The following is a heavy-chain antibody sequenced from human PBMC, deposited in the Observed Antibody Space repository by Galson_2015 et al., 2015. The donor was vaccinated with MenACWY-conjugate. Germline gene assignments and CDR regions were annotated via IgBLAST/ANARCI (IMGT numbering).Heavy chain of an antibody. Sequence: SVKVSCKASGGTFSSYAISWVRQAPGQGLEWMGRIIPILGIANYAQKFQGRVTITADKSTSTAYMELSSLRSEDTAVYYCARDLISGYCSSTSCTTTNWFDPWGQGTLVTVSS. D-gene: IGHD2-2*01. CDR2: IIPILGIA. J-gene: IGHJ5*02. CDR1: GGTFSSYA. CDR3: ARDLISGYCSSTSCTTTNWFDP. V-gene: IGHV1-69*04.